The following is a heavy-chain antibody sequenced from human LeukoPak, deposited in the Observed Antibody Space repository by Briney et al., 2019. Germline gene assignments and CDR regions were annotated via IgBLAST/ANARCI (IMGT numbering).Heavy chain of an antibody. CDR1: GFTFSSYS. CDR2: ISSSGSTI. CDR3: AELGITMIGGV. J-gene: IGHJ6*04. D-gene: IGHD3-10*02. V-gene: IGHV3-48*04. Sequence: GGSLRLSCAASGFTFSSYSMNWVRQAPGKGLEWVSSISSSGSTIYYADSVKGRFTISRDNAKNSLYLQMNSLRAEDTAVYYYAELGITMIGGVWGKGTTVTISS.